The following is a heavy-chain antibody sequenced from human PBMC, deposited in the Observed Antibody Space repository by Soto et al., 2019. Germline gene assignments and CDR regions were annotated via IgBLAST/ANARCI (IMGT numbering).Heavy chain of an antibody. D-gene: IGHD3-16*01. CDR2: IQHTGNT. Sequence: SETLSLTCAVSGASIRSYHWSFLRQPAGKGLEWIGRIQHTGNTNYNPSLKSRVTMSADTSKNQISLKMTSVTAADTAVYFCAKDVSSRRWFDPWGQGVLVTLSS. J-gene: IGHJ5*02. V-gene: IGHV4-4*07. CDR3: AKDVSSRRWFDP. CDR1: GASIRSYH.